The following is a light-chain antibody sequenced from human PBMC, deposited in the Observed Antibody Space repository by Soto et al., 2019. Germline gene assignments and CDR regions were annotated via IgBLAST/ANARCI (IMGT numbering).Light chain of an antibody. Sequence: EIVMTQSPATLSGSPGERATLSCRASQSISSSLAWYQQKPGQAPRLLIHGASTRATSNTGRLSGSGSGAEFTLTISSLQSEDFALYYCQQYYDWPPTCGQGTKVDIK. CDR1: QSISSS. CDR3: QQYYDWPPT. J-gene: IGKJ1*01. CDR2: GAS. V-gene: IGKV3-15*01.